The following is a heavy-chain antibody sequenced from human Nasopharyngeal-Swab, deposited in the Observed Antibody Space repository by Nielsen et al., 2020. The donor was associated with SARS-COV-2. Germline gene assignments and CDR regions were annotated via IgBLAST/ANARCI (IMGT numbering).Heavy chain of an antibody. J-gene: IGHJ4*02. V-gene: IGHV3-23*01. CDR3: AKDRYCSGGACYLSGFDY. Sequence: VRQMPGKGLEWVSGVSGSGGTTKYADSVKGRFTISRDNSKNKLYLQMHSLRVEDTAVYYCAKDRYCSGGACYLSGFDYWGLGTLVTVSS. CDR2: VSGSGGTT. D-gene: IGHD2-15*01.